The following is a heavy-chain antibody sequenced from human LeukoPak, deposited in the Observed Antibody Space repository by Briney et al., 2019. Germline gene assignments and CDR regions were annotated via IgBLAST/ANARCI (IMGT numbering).Heavy chain of an antibody. CDR2: ISYDGSNK. D-gene: IGHD6-13*01. J-gene: IGHJ4*02. CDR3: ARVGRWGTTAGHFDY. CDR1: GFTFSSYA. V-gene: IGHV3-30*04. Sequence: GGSLRLSCAASGFTFSSYAMHRVRQAPGKGLEWVAVISYDGSNKYYADSVKGRFTISRDNSKNTLYLQMNSLRAEDTAVYYCARVGRWGTTAGHFDYWGQGTLVTVSS.